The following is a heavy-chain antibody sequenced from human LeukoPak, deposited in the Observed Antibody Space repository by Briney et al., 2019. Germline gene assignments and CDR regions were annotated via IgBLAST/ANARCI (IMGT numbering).Heavy chain of an antibody. J-gene: IGHJ4*02. V-gene: IGHV3-23*01. Sequence: PGGSLRLSCAASGFTFSSYAMSWVRQAPGKGLEWVSAISGSGGSTYYADSVTGRFTISRDNSKNTLYLQMNSLRAEDTAVYYSAKVGLSYSSSWYYFDYWGQGTLVTVSS. CDR3: AKVGLSYSSSWYYFDY. CDR1: GFTFSSYA. CDR2: ISGSGGST. D-gene: IGHD6-13*01.